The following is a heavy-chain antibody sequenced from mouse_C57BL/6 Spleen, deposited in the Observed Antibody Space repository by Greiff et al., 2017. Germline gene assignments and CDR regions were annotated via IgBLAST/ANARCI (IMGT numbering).Heavy chain of an antibody. Sequence: EVKLVESGGDLVKPGGSLKLSCAASGFTFSSYAMSWVRQTPEKRLEWVATISDGGSYTYYPDNVKGRFTISRDNAKNNLYLQMSHLKSEDTAMYYCARDGDYAMGYWGQGASVTVSS. CDR1: GFTFSSYA. CDR3: ARDGDYAMGY. J-gene: IGHJ4*01. V-gene: IGHV5-4*01. CDR2: ISDGGSYT.